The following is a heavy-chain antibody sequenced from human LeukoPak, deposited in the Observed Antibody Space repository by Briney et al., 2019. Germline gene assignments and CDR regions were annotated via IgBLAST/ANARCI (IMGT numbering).Heavy chain of an antibody. Sequence: GGSLRLSCAASGFTFSSYITNRVRQAPGKGLEWGSSISSSSSYIYYADSVKGRFTTSRDNAKNSLYLQMNSLRAQDTAVYYCARDARRDGYNYLYYFDYWGQGTLVTVCS. CDR3: ARDARRDGYNYLYYFDY. CDR2: ISSSSSYI. J-gene: IGHJ4*02. D-gene: IGHD5-24*01. V-gene: IGHV3-21*01. CDR1: GFTFSSYI.